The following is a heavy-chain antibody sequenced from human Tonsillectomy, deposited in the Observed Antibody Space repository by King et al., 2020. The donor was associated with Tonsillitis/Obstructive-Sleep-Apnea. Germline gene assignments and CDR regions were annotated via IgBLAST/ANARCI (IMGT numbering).Heavy chain of an antibody. J-gene: IGHJ4*02. CDR1: GFTFNRFA. D-gene: IGHD1-26*01. CDR2: IWYDGSNK. Sequence: VQLVGSGGGVVQPGRSLRLSCEASGFTFNRFAMHWVRQAPGKGLEWVAVIWYDGSNKYYADSVKGRFTISRDNSKNTLYLQMNSLRADDTAVYYCARDESGFDYWGQGTLVTVSS. V-gene: IGHV3-33*01. CDR3: ARDESGFDY.